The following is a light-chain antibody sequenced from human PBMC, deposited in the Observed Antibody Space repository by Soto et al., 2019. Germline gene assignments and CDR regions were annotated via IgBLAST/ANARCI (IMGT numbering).Light chain of an antibody. CDR1: QSVSSSS. V-gene: IGKV3-20*01. J-gene: IGKJ5*01. Sequence: ENGLNHSLCNLSFSPCHRATLYFRSSQSVSSSSLAWYQQKPGQAPRLLIYGASSRATGIPDRFSGSGSGTDFTLTINRLEPEDFTVYYCQQAGRTLKPFGQGTRLEIK. CDR3: QQAGRTLKP. CDR2: GAS.